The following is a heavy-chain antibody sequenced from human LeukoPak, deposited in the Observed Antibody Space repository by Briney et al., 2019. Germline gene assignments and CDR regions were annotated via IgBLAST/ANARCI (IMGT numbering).Heavy chain of an antibody. V-gene: IGHV4-39*01. J-gene: IGHJ4*02. CDR3: ASSPLSGSYGHSYFDY. Sequence: PSETLSLTCTVSGGSISSRSYYWGWLRQPPGKGLEWIASIFYSGSTYHNPSLKSRVTISVDTSKSQFSLKLSSVTAADTAVYFCASSPLSGSYGHSYFDYWGQGTLVTVSS. D-gene: IGHD1-26*01. CDR2: IFYSGST. CDR1: GGSISSRSYY.